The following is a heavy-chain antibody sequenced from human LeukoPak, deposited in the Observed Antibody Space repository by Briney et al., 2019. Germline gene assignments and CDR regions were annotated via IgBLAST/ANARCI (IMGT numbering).Heavy chain of an antibody. Sequence: GGSLRLSCAASGFTFSNAWMSWVRQAPGKGLEWVSTITGSGGYTYYADSVKGRFTISRDNSKNTLFLRMNSLRAEDTAVYFCAKQSLYDSSGHFHYWGQGTLVTVSS. D-gene: IGHD3-22*01. CDR2: ITGSGGYT. CDR1: GFTFSNAW. J-gene: IGHJ4*02. CDR3: AKQSLYDSSGHFHY. V-gene: IGHV3-23*01.